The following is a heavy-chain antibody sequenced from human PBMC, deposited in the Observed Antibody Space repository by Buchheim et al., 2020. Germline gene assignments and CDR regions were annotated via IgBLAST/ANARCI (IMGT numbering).Heavy chain of an antibody. V-gene: IGHV4-30-2*01. Sequence: QLQLQESGSGLVKPSQTLSLTCAVSGGSISSGGYSWSWIRQPPGKGLEWIGYIYHSGSTYYNPSLKSRVTISLDRSKNQFSLKMSSVTAADTAVYYCARDNSGYDAPGGMDVWGQGTT. CDR3: ARDNSGYDAPGGMDV. CDR1: GGSISSGGYS. CDR2: IYHSGST. D-gene: IGHD5-12*01. J-gene: IGHJ6*02.